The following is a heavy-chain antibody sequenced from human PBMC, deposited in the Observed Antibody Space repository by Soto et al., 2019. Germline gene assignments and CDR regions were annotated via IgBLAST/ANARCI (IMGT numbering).Heavy chain of an antibody. CDR3: ARHWYDSSGYYYLDAFDI. Sequence: GESLKISCKGSGYIFTSYWISWVLQMPGKGLEWMGRIDPSDSYTNYSPSFQGHVTISADKSISTAYLQWSSLKASDTAMYYCARHWYDSSGYYYLDAFDIWGQGTMVTVSS. J-gene: IGHJ3*02. V-gene: IGHV5-10-1*01. CDR2: IDPSDSYT. CDR1: GYIFTSYW. D-gene: IGHD3-22*01.